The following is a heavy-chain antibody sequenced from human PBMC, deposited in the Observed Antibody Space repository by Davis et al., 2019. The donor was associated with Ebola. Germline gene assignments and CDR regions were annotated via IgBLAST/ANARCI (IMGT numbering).Heavy chain of an antibody. CDR2: ISSSSSYT. D-gene: IGHD7-27*01. CDR3: ARDVQTGDTFGMDV. CDR1: GFTFSDYY. Sequence: GESLKISCAASGFTFSDYYMSWIRQAPGKGLEWVSYISSSSSYTNYADSVKGRFTISRDNAKNSLYLQMNSLRAEDTAVYYCARDVQTGDTFGMDVWGKGTTVTVSS. J-gene: IGHJ6*04. V-gene: IGHV3-11*06.